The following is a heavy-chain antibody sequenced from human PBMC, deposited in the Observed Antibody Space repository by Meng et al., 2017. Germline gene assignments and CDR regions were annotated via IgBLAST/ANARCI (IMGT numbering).Heavy chain of an antibody. CDR3: ARGRRIAVYKVFDP. J-gene: IGHJ5*02. Sequence: QVQLQQGGAGLLKPSEALSLTWAVYGGSFSGYYWSWIRQPPGKGLEWIGESNHSGSTNYNPSLKSRVTISVDTSKNQFSLKLSSVTAADTAVYYCARGRRIAVYKVFDPWGQGTLVTVSS. D-gene: IGHD6-19*01. V-gene: IGHV4-34*01. CDR1: GGSFSGYY. CDR2: SNHSGST.